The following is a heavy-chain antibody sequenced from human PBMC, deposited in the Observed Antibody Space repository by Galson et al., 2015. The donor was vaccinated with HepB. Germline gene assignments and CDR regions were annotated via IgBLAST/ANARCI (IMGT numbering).Heavy chain of an antibody. J-gene: IGHJ3*02. Sequence: SLRLSCAASGFTFSSYGMHWVRQAPGKGLEWVAVIWYDGSNKYYADSVKGRFTISRDNSKNTLYLQMNSLRAADTAVYYCARDSYGGNSQGAFDIWGQGTMVTVSS. D-gene: IGHD4-23*01. CDR2: IWYDGSNK. CDR1: GFTFSSYG. CDR3: ARDSYGGNSQGAFDI. V-gene: IGHV3-33*01.